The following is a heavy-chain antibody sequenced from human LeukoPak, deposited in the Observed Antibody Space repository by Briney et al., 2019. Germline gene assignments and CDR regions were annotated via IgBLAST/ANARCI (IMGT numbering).Heavy chain of an antibody. D-gene: IGHD3-3*01. CDR3: ARDIRSYDFWSGYYMYYFDY. J-gene: IGHJ4*02. CDR1: GFTFSSYS. Sequence: GGSLRLSCAASGFTFSSYSMNWVRQAPGKGLEWVSSIRSSSSYIYYADSVKGRFTISRDNAKNSLYLQMNSLRAEDTAVYYCARDIRSYDFWSGYYMYYFDYRGQGTLVTVSS. V-gene: IGHV3-21*01. CDR2: IRSSSSYI.